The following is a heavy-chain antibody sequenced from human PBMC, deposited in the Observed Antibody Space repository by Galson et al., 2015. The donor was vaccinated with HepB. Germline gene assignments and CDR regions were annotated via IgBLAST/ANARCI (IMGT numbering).Heavy chain of an antibody. CDR3: AKDGMGRIAVAGTYIDY. D-gene: IGHD6-19*01. Sequence: SLRLSCAASGFTFSSYAMSWVRQAPGKGLEWVSAISGSGGSTYYADSVKGRFTISRDNSKNTLYLQMNSLRAEDTAVYYCAKDGMGRIAVAGTYIDYWGQGTLVTVSS. V-gene: IGHV3-23*01. CDR1: GFTFSSYA. J-gene: IGHJ4*02. CDR2: ISGSGGST.